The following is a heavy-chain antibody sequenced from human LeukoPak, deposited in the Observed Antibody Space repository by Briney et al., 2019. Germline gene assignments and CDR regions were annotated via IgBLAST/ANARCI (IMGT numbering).Heavy chain of an antibody. D-gene: IGHD2-15*01. CDR3: AKERVVVADLDY. Sequence: HPGGSLRLSCAASGFTFSSYGMHWVRQAPGKGLEWVAFIRYDGSNKYYADSVKGRFTISRDNSKNTLYLQMNSLRAEDTAVYYCAKERVVVADLDYWGQGTLVTVSS. J-gene: IGHJ4*02. CDR2: IRYDGSNK. CDR1: GFTFSSYG. V-gene: IGHV3-30*02.